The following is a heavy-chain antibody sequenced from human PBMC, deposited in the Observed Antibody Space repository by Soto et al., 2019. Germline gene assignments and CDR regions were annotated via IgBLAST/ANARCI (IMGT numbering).Heavy chain of an antibody. CDR2: INSDGSRT. D-gene: IGHD6-13*01. V-gene: IGHV3-74*01. CDR1: GFTFSSYW. J-gene: IGHJ3*02. CDR3: VRGVRGVYGLDI. Sequence: EVQLVESGGNLVQPGGSLRLSCAASGFTFSSYWIHWVRQAPGKGLVWVSRINSDGSRTNYADSVKGRFTISRDNAKNTLYLQMNSLRAEETAVYYCVRGVRGVYGLDIWGQGTMVTVSS.